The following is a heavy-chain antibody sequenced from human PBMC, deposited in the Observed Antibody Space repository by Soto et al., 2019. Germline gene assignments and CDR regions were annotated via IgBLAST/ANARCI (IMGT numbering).Heavy chain of an antibody. V-gene: IGHV3-21*01. Sequence: VGSLRLSCAASGFTFSTYSMNWVRQAPGKGLEWVSSISSRSSYMYSADSVKGRFTVSRDNAKNSLYLQMNSLRAEDTAVYYCARDLKETGYDYYGMDVWGQGTTVTVSS. CDR3: ARDLKETGYDYYGMDV. CDR2: ISSRSSYM. CDR1: GFTFSTYS. J-gene: IGHJ6*02.